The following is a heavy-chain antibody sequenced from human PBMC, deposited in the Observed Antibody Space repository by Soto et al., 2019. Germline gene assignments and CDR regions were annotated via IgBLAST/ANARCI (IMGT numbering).Heavy chain of an antibody. CDR2: IYYSGST. Sequence: WETLSLTCTVSGGSISSSSYYWGWIRQPPVKGLGWIGSIYYSGSTYYNPSLKSRVTISVDTSKNQFSLTLSSVTAADTAVYYCARLKYYYGSGSYWSEGYFDYWGQGTLVTVSS. CDR3: ARLKYYYGSGSYWSEGYFDY. V-gene: IGHV4-39*01. D-gene: IGHD3-10*01. J-gene: IGHJ4*02. CDR1: GGSISSSSYY.